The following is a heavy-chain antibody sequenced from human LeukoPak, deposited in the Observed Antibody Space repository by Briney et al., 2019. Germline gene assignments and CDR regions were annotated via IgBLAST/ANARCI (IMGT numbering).Heavy chain of an antibody. Sequence: SQTLSLTCAISGDSVSSNTAAWYWIRQSPSRGLEWLGRTYYRSRWYYEYAVSVRSRITINADTSKNHFSLQLNSVTPDDTAVYYCARDLSGDQGLDSWGQGTLVTVSS. V-gene: IGHV6-1*01. D-gene: IGHD3-10*01. J-gene: IGHJ4*02. CDR3: ARDLSGDQGLDS. CDR2: TYYRSRWYY. CDR1: GDSVSSNTAA.